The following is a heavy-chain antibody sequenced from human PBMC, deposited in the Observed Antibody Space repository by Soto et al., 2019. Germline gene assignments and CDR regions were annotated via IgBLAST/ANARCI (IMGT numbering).Heavy chain of an antibody. D-gene: IGHD3-3*02. J-gene: IGHJ6*02. CDR2: IIPIFRTP. CDR3: ARDKDREQLGGNYYYALDV. V-gene: IGHV1-69*12. CDR1: GDTFSSFA. Sequence: QVQLVQSGAEVKKPGSSVKVSCKASGDTFSSFAISWVRQAPGQGLEWMGGIIPIFRTPKYAQKFQGRVNITADEPTSNAYMGLSSLRSEDTAVYYCARDKDREQLGGNYYYALDVWGQGTTVIVSS.